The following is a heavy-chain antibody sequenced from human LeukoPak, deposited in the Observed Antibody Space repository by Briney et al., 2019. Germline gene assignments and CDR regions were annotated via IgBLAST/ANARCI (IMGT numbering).Heavy chain of an antibody. D-gene: IGHD1-26*01. J-gene: IGHJ4*02. Sequence: PGGSLRLSCAAPGFTFSSYAMSWVRQAPGKGLEWVSAISGSGGSTYYADSVKGRFTISRDNSKNTLYLQMNSLRAEDTAVYYCAKEPLLYSGSYLDYWGQGTLVTVSS. CDR2: ISGSGGST. CDR3: AKEPLLYSGSYLDY. CDR1: GFTFSSYA. V-gene: IGHV3-23*01.